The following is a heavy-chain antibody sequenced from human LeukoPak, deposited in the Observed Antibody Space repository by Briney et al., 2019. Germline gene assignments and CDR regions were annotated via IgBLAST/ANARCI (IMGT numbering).Heavy chain of an antibody. Sequence: GGSLRLSCAASGFTFSSYAMSWVRQAPGKGLEWVSAISGSGGSTYYADSVKGRCTISRDNSKNTLYLQMNSLRAEDTAVYYCAKTRQVGVPRDYFDYWGQGTLVTVSS. CDR3: AKTRQVGVPRDYFDY. CDR1: GFTFSSYA. J-gene: IGHJ4*02. V-gene: IGHV3-23*01. CDR2: ISGSGGST. D-gene: IGHD1-26*01.